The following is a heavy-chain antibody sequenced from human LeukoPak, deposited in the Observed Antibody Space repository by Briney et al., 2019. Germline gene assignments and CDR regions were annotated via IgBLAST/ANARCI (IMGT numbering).Heavy chain of an antibody. D-gene: IGHD6-19*01. CDR3: ARIPPGIAVAGVGYYYYGMDV. J-gene: IGHJ6*02. Sequence: PSETLSLTCTVSGGSISSYYWSWIRQPPGKGLEWIGYIYYSGSTDYNPSLKSRVTISVDTSKNQFSLKLSSVTAADTAVYYCARIPPGIAVAGVGYYYYGMDVWGQGTTVTVSS. V-gene: IGHV4-59*08. CDR1: GGSISSYY. CDR2: IYYSGST.